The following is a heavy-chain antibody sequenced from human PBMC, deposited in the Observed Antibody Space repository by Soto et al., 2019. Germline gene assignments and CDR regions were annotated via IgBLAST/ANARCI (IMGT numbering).Heavy chain of an antibody. CDR3: AKDRRPHEYCSGGSCYNGFAH. CDR1: GFTFNNYG. CDR2: ISHDGNNK. D-gene: IGHD2-15*01. V-gene: IGHV3-30*18. J-gene: IGHJ4*02. Sequence: GGSLRLSCAASGFTFNNYGMNWVRQAPGKELEWVAVISHDGNNKYYADSVKGRFTISRDKSKNRLYLQMNSLRIEDTAVYYCAKDRRPHEYCSGGSCYNGFAHWGQGTLVTVSS.